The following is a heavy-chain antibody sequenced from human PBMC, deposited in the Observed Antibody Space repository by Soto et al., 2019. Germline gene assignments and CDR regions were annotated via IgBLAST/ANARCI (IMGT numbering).Heavy chain of an antibody. Sequence: LPLSYTVSCGNISNLGYSWTWIRQPPGKGLEWVGHTYHTGTAYYSPSLKSRVTISVDTSKNQFSLKLTSATAADTAVFYCARDRRSYYSDGSGLDFWGQGTLVTVSS. CDR1: CGNISNLGYS. D-gene: IGHD3-22*01. CDR3: ARDRRSYYSDGSGLDF. CDR2: TYHTGTA. V-gene: IGHV4-30-2*01. J-gene: IGHJ4*02.